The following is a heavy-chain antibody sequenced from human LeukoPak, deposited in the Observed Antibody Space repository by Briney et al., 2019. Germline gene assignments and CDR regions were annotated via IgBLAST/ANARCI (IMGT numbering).Heavy chain of an antibody. CDR1: GFTFSSYW. CDR3: ARDRGSYCGGDCLGDI. Sequence: GGSLRLSCAASGFTFSSYWMTWVRQAPGKGLEWVASINQDGSEKYYVDSVKGRFTISRDNAKDSLFLQMNSLRAEDTAVYYCARDRGSYCGGDCLGDIWGQGTMVTVSS. CDR2: INQDGSEK. D-gene: IGHD2-21*02. V-gene: IGHV3-7*01. J-gene: IGHJ3*02.